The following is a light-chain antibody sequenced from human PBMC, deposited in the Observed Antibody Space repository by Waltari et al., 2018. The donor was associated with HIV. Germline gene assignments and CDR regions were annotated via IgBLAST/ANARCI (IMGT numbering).Light chain of an antibody. CDR3: QQFDHLPIT. V-gene: IGKV1-33*01. CDR2: DAS. Sequence: DIQMTQSPSSLSASVGDRVTITCQASEDIIISLNWFQQKPGKAPKLLIYDASNLETGFSSRFSANGSGTDFTLTIASLQAEDVATYYCQQFDHLPITFGQGTRLEIK. CDR1: EDIIIS. J-gene: IGKJ5*01.